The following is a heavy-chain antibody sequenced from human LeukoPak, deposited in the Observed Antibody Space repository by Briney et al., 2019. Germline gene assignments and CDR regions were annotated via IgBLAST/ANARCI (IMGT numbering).Heavy chain of an antibody. CDR2: INADSGDT. D-gene: IGHD3-9*01. J-gene: IGHJ5*02. CDR1: GYTFTTYA. Sequence: ASVKVSCKASGYTFTTYAMHWVRQAPGQRLEWMGWINADSGDTKYSQRFQGRVTITRDTSAYTAYMELRSLISEGTAVYYCARAPYDFLTGYSLNWFDPWGQGTLVTVSS. CDR3: ARAPYDFLTGYSLNWFDP. V-gene: IGHV1-3*01.